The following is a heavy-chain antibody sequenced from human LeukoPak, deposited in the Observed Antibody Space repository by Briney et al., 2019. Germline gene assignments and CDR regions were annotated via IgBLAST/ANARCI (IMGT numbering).Heavy chain of an antibody. CDR3: AKDLMPLVVAARGYSYGSDY. J-gene: IGHJ4*02. CDR1: GFTFSSFW. V-gene: IGHV3-7*01. CDR2: IPQDGRAQ. D-gene: IGHD5-18*01. Sequence: PGGSLRLSCAASGFTFSSFWMSWVRQAPGKGLEWVAAIPQDGRAQYYVDSVKGRFTISRDNAKNSLYLQMNSLRAEDTAVYYCAKDLMPLVVAARGYSYGSDYWGQGTLVTVSS.